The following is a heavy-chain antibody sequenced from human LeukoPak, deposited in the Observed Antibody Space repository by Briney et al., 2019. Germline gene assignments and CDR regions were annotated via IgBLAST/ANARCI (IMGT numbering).Heavy chain of an antibody. J-gene: IGHJ3*02. CDR1: GGSISSYY. D-gene: IGHD5-12*01. CDR2: IHYSGST. Sequence: SETLSLTCTVSGGSISSYYWSWIRQAPGKGLEWIGYIHYSGSTNYNPSLKSRVTISVDTSKNQFSLKLSTVTAADTAVYYCARAVPGSGYVGAFDIWGQGTMVTVSS. CDR3: ARAVPGSGYVGAFDI. V-gene: IGHV4-59*01.